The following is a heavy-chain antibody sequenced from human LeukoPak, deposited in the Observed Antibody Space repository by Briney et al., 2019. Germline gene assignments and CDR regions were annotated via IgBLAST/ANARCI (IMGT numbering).Heavy chain of an antibody. Sequence: ASVKVSCKASGYTFTGYYMHWVRQAPGQGLEWMGWISAYNGNTNYAQKLQGRVTMTTDTSTSTAYMELRSLRSDDTAVYYCARVSSGWYRFFDYWGQGTLVTVSS. J-gene: IGHJ4*02. D-gene: IGHD6-19*01. CDR2: ISAYNGNT. CDR3: ARVSSGWYRFFDY. V-gene: IGHV1-18*04. CDR1: GYTFTGYY.